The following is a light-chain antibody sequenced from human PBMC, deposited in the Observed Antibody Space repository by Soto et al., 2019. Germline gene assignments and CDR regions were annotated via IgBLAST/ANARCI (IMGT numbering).Light chain of an antibody. Sequence: IQMTQSPSSLATSMGDRVTITCRASQRINIYLNWYRQKPGKAPELLIYSAYNLQSGVPSRFSGRGSGTDFTLTISGLQSEDFATYCCQQGCSTHTFGQGTRLEIK. CDR1: QRINIY. CDR3: QQGCSTHT. V-gene: IGKV1-39*01. CDR2: SAY. J-gene: IGKJ5*01.